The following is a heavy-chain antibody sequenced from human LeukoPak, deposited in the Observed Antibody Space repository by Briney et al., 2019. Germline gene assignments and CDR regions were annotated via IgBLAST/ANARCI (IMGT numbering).Heavy chain of an antibody. V-gene: IGHV5-51*01. D-gene: IGHD6-25*01. J-gene: IGHJ4*02. CDR2: IYPGDSDT. CDR1: GYSFTSYW. CDR3: AIQRSSGDGGGAFDY. Sequence: GESLKISCKGSGYSFTSYWIGWVRQMPGKGLEGMGIIYPGDSDTRYSPSLQDEGTISADKSISTAYLQWSSQKPSDTPTYYCAIQRSSGDGGGAFDYWGQGTLVTVSS.